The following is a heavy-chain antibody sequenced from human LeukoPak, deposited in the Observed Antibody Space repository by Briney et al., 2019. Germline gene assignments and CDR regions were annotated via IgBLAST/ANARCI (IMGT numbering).Heavy chain of an antibody. J-gene: IGHJ4*02. Sequence: GESLKISCKGSGYSFTSYWIGWVRQMPGKGLEWMGIIYPGDSDTRYSPSFQGQVTISADKSISTAYLQWSSLKASDTAMYYCARHHYDFWSGYYFDYRGQGTLVTVSS. D-gene: IGHD3-3*01. CDR3: ARHHYDFWSGYYFDY. CDR2: IYPGDSDT. V-gene: IGHV5-51*01. CDR1: GYSFTSYW.